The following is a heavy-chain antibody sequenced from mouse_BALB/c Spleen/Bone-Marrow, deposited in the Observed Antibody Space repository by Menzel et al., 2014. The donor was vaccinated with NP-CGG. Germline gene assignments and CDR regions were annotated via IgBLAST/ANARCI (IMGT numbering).Heavy chain of an antibody. CDR1: GYTFTDYS. CDR2: ISTYYGDA. Sequence: VQGVESGAELVRPGVSVKISCKGSGYTFTDYSIHWIKQSRAKSLEWIGAISTYYGDATNNQKFKGKATLTVDKSSSTAYMELARLASEDSVIYYCARGVTTGAMDYWGQGTSVTVSS. V-gene: IGHV1-67*01. D-gene: IGHD1-1*01. J-gene: IGHJ4*01. CDR3: ARGVTTGAMDY.